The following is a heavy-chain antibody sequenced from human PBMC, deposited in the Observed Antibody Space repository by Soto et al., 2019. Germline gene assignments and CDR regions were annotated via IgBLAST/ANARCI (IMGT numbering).Heavy chain of an antibody. V-gene: IGHV3-74*01. CDR1: GFTFSRYW. CDR2: GNSDGSST. D-gene: IGHD7-27*01. CDR3: ARGTGVLDYYYMDV. Sequence: GGSLRLSCAASGFTFSRYWMHWVRQAPGKGLVWVSRGNSDGSSTTYADSLKGRFTISRDSAKNTLYLQMNSLRAEDTAVYYCARGTGVLDYYYMDVWGKGTTVTVSS. J-gene: IGHJ6*03.